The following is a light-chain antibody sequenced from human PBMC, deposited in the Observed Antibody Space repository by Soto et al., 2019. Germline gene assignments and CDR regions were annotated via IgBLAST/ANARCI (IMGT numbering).Light chain of an antibody. CDR1: SSDVGGYNY. V-gene: IGLV2-8*01. CDR2: EVN. Sequence: LAQPPSSSVSPGQSVAISCTGTSSDVGGYNYVSWYQQHPGKAPKLMIYEVNKRPSGVPDRFSGSKSGNTASLTVSGLQAEDEADYYCSSYAGTSNVFGTGTKVTXL. J-gene: IGLJ1*01. CDR3: SSYAGTSNV.